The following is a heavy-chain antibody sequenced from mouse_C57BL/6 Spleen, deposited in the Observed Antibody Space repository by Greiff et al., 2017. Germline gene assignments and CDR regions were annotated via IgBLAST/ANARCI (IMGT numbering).Heavy chain of an antibody. J-gene: IGHJ3*01. CDR3: ARANWDFAWFAY. D-gene: IGHD4-1*01. V-gene: IGHV5-17*01. CDR2: ISSGSSTI. Sequence: EVQRVESGGGLVKPGGSLKLSCAASGFTFSDYGMHWVRQAPEKGLEWVAYISSGSSTIYYADTVKGRFPISRDNAKNTLFLQMTSLRSEDTAMYYCARANWDFAWFAYWGQGTLVTVSA. CDR1: GFTFSDYG.